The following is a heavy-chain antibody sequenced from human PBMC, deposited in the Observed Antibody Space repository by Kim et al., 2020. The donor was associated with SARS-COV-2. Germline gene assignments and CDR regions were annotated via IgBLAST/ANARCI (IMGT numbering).Heavy chain of an antibody. J-gene: IGHJ6*02. V-gene: IGHV3-30*07. Sequence: YSAESVKGRLTKSKDNSKNTLYLQMNSRRAEDTAVYYCARDTRDYYGMDVWGQGTTVTVSS. CDR3: ARDTRDYYGMDV.